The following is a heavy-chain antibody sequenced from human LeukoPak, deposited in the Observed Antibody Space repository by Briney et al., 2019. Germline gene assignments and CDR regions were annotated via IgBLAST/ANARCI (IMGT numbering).Heavy chain of an antibody. CDR3: ARRRRYYFDY. CDR2: IYYTGST. J-gene: IGHJ4*02. Sequence: PSETLSLTCTVSGGSVSSGSHYWSWIRQPPGKGLEWIGYIYYTGSTNYNPPGPNYSPSLKSRVTISVDTSKNQFSLKLSSVTAADTALYYCARRRRYYFDYWGQGTLVTVSS. CDR1: GGSVSSGSHY. V-gene: IGHV4-61*01.